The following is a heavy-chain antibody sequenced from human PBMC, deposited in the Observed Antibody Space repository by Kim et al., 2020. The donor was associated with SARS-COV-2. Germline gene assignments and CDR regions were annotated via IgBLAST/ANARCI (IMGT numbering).Heavy chain of an antibody. CDR3: ARYYDSSGYPDY. D-gene: IGHD3-22*01. Sequence: HAQKFQGRVTITADESTSPAYMELSSLRSEDTAVYYCARYYDSSGYPDYWGQGTLVTVSS. V-gene: IGHV1-69*01. J-gene: IGHJ4*02.